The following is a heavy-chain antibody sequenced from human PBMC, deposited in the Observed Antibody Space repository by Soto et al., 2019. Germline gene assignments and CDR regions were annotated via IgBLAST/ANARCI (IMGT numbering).Heavy chain of an antibody. Sequence: GGSLRLSCTGSGFTFGDFGMSWFRQAPGKGLEWLSFIRSKGYGGTTESAASVRGRFITSRDDSKSIAYLQMNSLKTEDTAVYYCARHLGYYYHGMDVWGQGTTVTVSS. D-gene: IGHD3-3*02. CDR2: IRSKGYGGTT. CDR1: GFTFGDFG. CDR3: ARHLGYYYHGMDV. J-gene: IGHJ6*02. V-gene: IGHV3-49*03.